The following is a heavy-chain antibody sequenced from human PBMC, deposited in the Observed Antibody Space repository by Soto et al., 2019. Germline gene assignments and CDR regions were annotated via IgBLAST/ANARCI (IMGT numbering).Heavy chain of an antibody. CDR1: GFTFSTYA. CDR2: ISGSADAT. J-gene: IGHJ4*02. CDR3: AKGGDGYCSTTSCLFHFDY. D-gene: IGHD2-2*01. Sequence: EVQLVESGGGLVQTGGSLRLSCAASGFTFSTYAMSWVRQAPGKGLEWVSTISGSADATFYADSVKGRFAIFRDNSRTMFYLQMNSLRAEDTAVYYCAKGGDGYCSTTSCLFHFDYWGPGTLATVSS. V-gene: IGHV3-23*04.